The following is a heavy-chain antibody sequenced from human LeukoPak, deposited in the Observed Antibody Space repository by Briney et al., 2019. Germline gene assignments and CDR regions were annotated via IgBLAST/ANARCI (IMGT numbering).Heavy chain of an antibody. V-gene: IGHV4-34*01. CDR2: INHSGST. CDR1: GGSFSGYY. CDR3: ARGRRSVQRVAGGYYYYMDV. J-gene: IGHJ6*03. D-gene: IGHD3-16*01. Sequence: SETLSLTCAVYGGSFSGYYWSWIRQPPGKGLEWIGEINHSGSTNYNPSLKSRVTISVDTSKNQFSLKPSSVTAADTAVYYCARGRRSVQRVAGGYYYYMDVWGKGTTVTVSS.